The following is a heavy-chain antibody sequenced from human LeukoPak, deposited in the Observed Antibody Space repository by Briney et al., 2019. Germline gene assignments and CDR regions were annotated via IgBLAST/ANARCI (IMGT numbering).Heavy chain of an antibody. Sequence: SETLSLTCTVSGGSISSSSYYWGWIRQPPGKGLEWIGSIHYSGSTNYNPSLKSRVTISVDTSKNQFSLKLSSVTAADTAVYYCARHGSYYGSGSYYTRRLGWFDPWGQGTLVTVSS. CDR3: ARHGSYYGSGSYYTRRLGWFDP. J-gene: IGHJ5*02. CDR2: IHYSGST. CDR1: GGSISSSSYY. V-gene: IGHV4-39*01. D-gene: IGHD3-10*01.